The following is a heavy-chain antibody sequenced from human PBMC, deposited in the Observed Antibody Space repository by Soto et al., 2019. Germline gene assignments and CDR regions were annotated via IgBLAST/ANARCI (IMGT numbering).Heavy chain of an antibody. D-gene: IGHD5-12*01. CDR3: ARDRVATIEDYYYYGMDV. CDR2: IIPIFGTA. V-gene: IGHV1-69*13. CDR1: GGTFSSYA. J-gene: IGHJ6*02. Sequence: SVKVSCKASGGTFSSYAISWVLQAPGQGLEWMGGIIPIFGTANYAQKFQGRVTITADESTSTAYMELSSLRSEDTAVYYCARDRVATIEDYYYYGMDVWGQGTTVTVSS.